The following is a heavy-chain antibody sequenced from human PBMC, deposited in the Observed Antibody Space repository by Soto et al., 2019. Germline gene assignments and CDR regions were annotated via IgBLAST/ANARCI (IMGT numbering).Heavy chain of an antibody. CDR1: GYTFTGYY. V-gene: IGHV1-2*04. J-gene: IGHJ5*02. Sequence: GASVKVSCKASGYTFTGYYMHWVRQAPGQGLEWMGWINPNSGGTNYAQKFQGWVTMTRDTSISTAYMELSRLRSDDTAVYYCARGSCSGGSCYRSYWFDPWGQGTLVTAPQ. D-gene: IGHD2-15*01. CDR3: ARGSCSGGSCYRSYWFDP. CDR2: INPNSGGT.